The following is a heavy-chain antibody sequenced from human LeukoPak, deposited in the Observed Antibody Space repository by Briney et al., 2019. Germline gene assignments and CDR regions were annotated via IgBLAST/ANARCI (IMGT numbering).Heavy chain of an antibody. Sequence: PSETLSLTCAVYGGSFSGYYWSWIRQPPGKGLEWIGEINHSGSTNYNPSLKSRVTISVDTSKNQFSLKLSSVTAADTAVYYCARGSEWDRFSAFDMWGQGTVVTVSS. CDR2: INHSGST. CDR3: ARGSEWDRFSAFDM. D-gene: IGHD1-26*01. V-gene: IGHV4-34*01. J-gene: IGHJ3*02. CDR1: GGSFSGYY.